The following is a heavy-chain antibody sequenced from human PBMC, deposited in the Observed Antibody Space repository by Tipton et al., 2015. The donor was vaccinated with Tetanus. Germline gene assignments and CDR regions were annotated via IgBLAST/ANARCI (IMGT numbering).Heavy chain of an antibody. J-gene: IGHJ4*02. CDR2: IVVHSGNT. V-gene: IGHV1-58*01. D-gene: IGHD6-13*01. CDR3: AAPLFRSAAGKAY. Sequence: QSGPEVKKPGTSVKVSCKASGSTFSTSTVHWVRQARGQPLEFMGWIVVHSGNTDLAQKFQGRVNISRDMSTGEAYMELSSLRSEDTAVYYCAAPLFRSAAGKAYWGQGTLLTVSS. CDR1: GSTFSTST.